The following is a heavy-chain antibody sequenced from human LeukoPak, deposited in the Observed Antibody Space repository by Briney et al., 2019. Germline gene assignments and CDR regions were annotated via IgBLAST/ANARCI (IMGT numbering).Heavy chain of an antibody. D-gene: IGHD6-13*01. Sequence: ASVKVSCKASGYTFTGYYMHWVRQAPGQGLEWMGWINPNSGGTNYAQKFQGRVTMTRDTSISTAYMELSRLRSDDMAVYYCARDRPQYSSSWSIYYYYYGMDVWGQGTTVTVSS. CDR1: GYTFTGYY. CDR2: INPNSGGT. J-gene: IGHJ6*02. CDR3: ARDRPQYSSSWSIYYYYYGMDV. V-gene: IGHV1-2*02.